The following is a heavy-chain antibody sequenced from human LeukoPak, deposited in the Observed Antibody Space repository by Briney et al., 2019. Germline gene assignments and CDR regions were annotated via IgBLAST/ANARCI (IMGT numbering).Heavy chain of an antibody. CDR3: AREGGSYYSNWFDP. CDR1: GFTFSSYW. V-gene: IGHV3-7*01. J-gene: IGHJ5*02. D-gene: IGHD1-26*01. Sequence: QPGGSLRLSCAASGFTFSSYWMSWVRQAPGKGLEWVANIKQDGSEKYYVDSVNGRFTISRDNAKNSLYLQMNSLRAEDTAVYYCAREGGSYYSNWFDPWGQGTLVTVSS. CDR2: IKQDGSEK.